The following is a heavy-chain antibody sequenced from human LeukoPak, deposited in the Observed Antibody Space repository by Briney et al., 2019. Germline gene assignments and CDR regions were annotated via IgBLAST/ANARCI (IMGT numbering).Heavy chain of an antibody. CDR1: GGSISGSGYY. D-gene: IGHD3-16*01. J-gene: IGHJ4*02. Sequence: SETVSLTCSVSGGSISGSGYYWAWIRQPPGKGLEWIGSIYYTGSTHYNSSLKSRVTMSVDTSKNQFSLKLSSVTAADTAVYYCASPLGGFDNWGQGTLVTVSS. CDR2: IYYTGST. V-gene: IGHV4-39*01. CDR3: ASPLGGFDN.